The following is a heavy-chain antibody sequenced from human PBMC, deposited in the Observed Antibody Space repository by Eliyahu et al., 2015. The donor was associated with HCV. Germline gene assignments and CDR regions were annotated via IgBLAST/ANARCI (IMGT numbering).Heavy chain of an antibody. CDR2: INPGDSDT. D-gene: IGHD1-14*01. CDR1: GYDFTTYW. Sequence: EGQLVQSGAEVKXPGESLKISCKGSGYDFTTYWIAWVRQMPGKGLEWMGIINPGDSDTRYNPSFQGQVIISADKSFSTSYLQWSRLEASDTAFYYCARRHGTTPGKPYGIDVWGQGTTVTVSS. J-gene: IGHJ6*02. V-gene: IGHV5-51*01. CDR3: ARRHGTTPGKPYGIDV.